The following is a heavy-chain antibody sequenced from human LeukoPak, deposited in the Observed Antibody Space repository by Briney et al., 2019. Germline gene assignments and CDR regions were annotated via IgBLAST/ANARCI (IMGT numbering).Heavy chain of an antibody. Sequence: PSETLSLTCTVSGGSISSYYWSWIRQPPGKGLEWIGYIYYSGSTNYNPSLKSRVTISVDTSKNQFSLELSSVTAADTAVYYCARQTYYDFWSGYYYYGMDVWGQGTMVTVSS. CDR2: IYYSGST. J-gene: IGHJ6*02. D-gene: IGHD3-3*01. CDR3: ARQTYYDFWSGYYYYGMDV. V-gene: IGHV4-59*08. CDR1: GGSISSYY.